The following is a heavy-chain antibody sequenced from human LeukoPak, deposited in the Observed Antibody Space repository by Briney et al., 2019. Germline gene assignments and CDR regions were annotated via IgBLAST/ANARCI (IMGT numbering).Heavy chain of an antibody. V-gene: IGHV3-11*04. J-gene: IGHJ5*02. CDR2: ISSSGSTI. Sequence: GGSLRLSSAASGSTFSDYYMSWIRQAPGKGLEWVSYISSSGSTIYYADSVKGRFTISRDNAKNSLYLQMNSLRAEDTAVYYCARGGYCSSTSCYNNWFDPWGQGTLVTVSS. CDR3: ARGGYCSSTSCYNNWFDP. D-gene: IGHD2-2*02. CDR1: GSTFSDYY.